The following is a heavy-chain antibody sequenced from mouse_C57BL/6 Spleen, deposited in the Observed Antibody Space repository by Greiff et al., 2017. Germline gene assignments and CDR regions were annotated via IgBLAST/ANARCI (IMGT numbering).Heavy chain of an antibody. CDR1: GFTFSNYW. J-gene: IGHJ2*01. Sequence: EVKLVESGGGLVQPGGSMKLSCVASGFTFSNYWMNWVRQSPEKGLEWVAQIRLKSDNYATHYAESVKGRFTISRDDSKSSVYLQMNNLRAEDTGIYYCTEVNYDYDGGYFDYWGQGTTLTVSS. V-gene: IGHV6-3*01. CDR2: IRLKSDNYAT. CDR3: TEVNYDYDGGYFDY. D-gene: IGHD2-4*01.